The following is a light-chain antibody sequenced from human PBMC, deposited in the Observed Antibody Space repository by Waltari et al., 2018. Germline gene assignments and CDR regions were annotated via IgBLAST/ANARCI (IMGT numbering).Light chain of an antibody. Sequence: QTVVTQEPSLTVSPDGTVTLTCASSTGPVTSGNYPTCFQQKPGQATRALIYSTNYKHSWTPARFSGSLLGGKAALTLSGVQPEDEADYYCLLFYTDPQWVFGGGTRLTVL. V-gene: IGLV7-43*01. CDR1: TGPVTSGNY. J-gene: IGLJ3*02. CDR2: STN. CDR3: LLFYTDPQWV.